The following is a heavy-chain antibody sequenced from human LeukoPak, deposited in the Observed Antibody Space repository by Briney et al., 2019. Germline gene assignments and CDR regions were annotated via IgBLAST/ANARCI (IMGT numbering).Heavy chain of an antibody. Sequence: GASVKVSCKASGYTFTSYGISWVRQAPGQGLEWMGWISAYNGNTNYAQKLQGRVTMTTDTSTSTAYMELRSLRSDDTAVYYCARDPYGSGSYWVRLRGNYFDYWGQGTLVTVSS. V-gene: IGHV1-18*01. CDR3: ARDPYGSGSYWVRLRGNYFDY. CDR2: ISAYNGNT. CDR1: GYTFTSYG. J-gene: IGHJ4*02. D-gene: IGHD3-10*01.